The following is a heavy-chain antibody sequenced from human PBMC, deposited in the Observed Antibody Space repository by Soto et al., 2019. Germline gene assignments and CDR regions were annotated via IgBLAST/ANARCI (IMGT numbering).Heavy chain of an antibody. CDR3: GRGGYSSTHDGAIDI. V-gene: IGHV1-46*01. CDR2: INPGGGNT. J-gene: IGHJ3*02. CDR1: GYTFTTHY. Sequence: ASVKVSCKASGYTFTTHYMHWVRQAPGQVLEWMGVINPGGGNTNYAQKFQGRVSMTRDTSTTTVYMELSSLRSEDTAMYYCGRGGYSSTHDGAIDIWGQGTLVTV. D-gene: IGHD6-19*01.